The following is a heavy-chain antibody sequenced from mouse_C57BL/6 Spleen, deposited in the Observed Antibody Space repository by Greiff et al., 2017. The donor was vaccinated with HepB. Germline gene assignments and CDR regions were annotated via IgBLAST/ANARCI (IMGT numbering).Heavy chain of an antibody. Sequence: VQLKESGPGMVKPSQSLSLTCTVTGYSITSGYDWHWIRHFPGNKLEWMGYISYSGSTNYNPSLKSRISITHDTSKNHFFLKLNSVTTEDTATYYCARANGITTGFAYWGQGTLVTVSA. CDR2: ISYSGST. CDR1: GYSITSGYD. D-gene: IGHD1-1*01. V-gene: IGHV3-1*01. J-gene: IGHJ3*01. CDR3: ARANGITTGFAY.